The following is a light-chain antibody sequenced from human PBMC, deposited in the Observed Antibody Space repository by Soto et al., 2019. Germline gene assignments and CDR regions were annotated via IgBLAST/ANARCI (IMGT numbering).Light chain of an antibody. CDR2: AAS. CDR1: QGIRHD. V-gene: IGKV1-6*01. Sequence: AIQMTQSPSSLSASVGDRVTITCRASQGIRHDLGWYQQKPGKAPKLLIYAASSLESGVPSRFSGSGSGTYFTLTISSLQPEDFATYYCLQAHNYPRTFGQGTKVDIK. J-gene: IGKJ1*01. CDR3: LQAHNYPRT.